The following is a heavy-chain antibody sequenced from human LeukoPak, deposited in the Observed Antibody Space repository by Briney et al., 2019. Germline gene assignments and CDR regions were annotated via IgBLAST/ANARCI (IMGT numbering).Heavy chain of an antibody. CDR2: IYTSGST. V-gene: IGHV4-61*02. CDR3: ARVACAGDSCFDY. CDR1: GGSISSGSYY. J-gene: IGHJ4*02. D-gene: IGHD2-21*02. Sequence: KSSETLSLTCTVSGGSISSGSYYWSWIRQPAGKGLEWIGRIYTSGSTNYNPSLKSRVTISVDTSKNQFSLKLSSVTAADTAVYFCARVACAGDSCFDYWGQGTLVTVSS.